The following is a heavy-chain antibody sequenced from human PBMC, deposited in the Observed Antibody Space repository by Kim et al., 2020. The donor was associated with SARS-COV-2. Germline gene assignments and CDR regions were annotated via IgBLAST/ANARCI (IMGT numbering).Heavy chain of an antibody. Sequence: TYAEDSVTGLLTISRDNSKSTLFREMNSLRAEDTAVYYCAKSVGGAAAFDYWGQGTQVTVSS. CDR2: T. V-gene: IGHV3-23*01. CDR3: AKSVGGAAAFDY. D-gene: IGHD6-13*01. J-gene: IGHJ4*02.